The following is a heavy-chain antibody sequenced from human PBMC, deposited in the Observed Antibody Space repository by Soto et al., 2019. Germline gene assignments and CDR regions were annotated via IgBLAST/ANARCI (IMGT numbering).Heavy chain of an antibody. J-gene: IGHJ4*02. CDR3: ARSIVVVPAVNSYYFDY. Sequence: GESLKISCKGSGYSFTSYWIGWVRQMPGKGLEWMGIIYPGDSDTRYSPSFQGQVTISADKSISTAYLQWSSLKASDTAMYYCARSIVVVPAVNSYYFDYWGQGTLVTVSS. CDR2: IYPGDSDT. V-gene: IGHV5-51*01. CDR1: GYSFTSYW. D-gene: IGHD2-2*01.